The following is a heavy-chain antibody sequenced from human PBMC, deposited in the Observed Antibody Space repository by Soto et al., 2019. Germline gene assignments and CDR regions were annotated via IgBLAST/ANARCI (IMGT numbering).Heavy chain of an antibody. Sequence: EVQLLESGGSVVQPGGSLRLSCAASGFTFSTYAMSWVRQAPGRGLDWVSTITGSGGATYYADSVKGRFTISRDNSKNTLYLQMNSLRAEDTAVYFCARQYSSPSGPFDSWGQGTLVTVSS. CDR1: GFTFSTYA. CDR2: ITGSGGAT. J-gene: IGHJ4*02. V-gene: IGHV3-23*01. CDR3: ARQYSSPSGPFDS. D-gene: IGHD6-6*01.